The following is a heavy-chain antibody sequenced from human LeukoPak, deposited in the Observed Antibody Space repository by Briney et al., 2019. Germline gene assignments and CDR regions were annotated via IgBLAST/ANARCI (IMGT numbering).Heavy chain of an antibody. D-gene: IGHD5-12*01. CDR1: GFTFSSYT. J-gene: IGHJ4*02. CDR2: ISSSSTYI. CDR3: TRDRSGYERADYFDY. Sequence: RPGGSLRLSCAASGFTFSSYTMNWVRQAPGKGLEWVSSISSSSTYIYYADSVKGRFTISRDNAKNSLYLQMNSLRAEDTAVYYCTRDRSGYERADYFDYWGQGTLVTVSS. V-gene: IGHV3-21*01.